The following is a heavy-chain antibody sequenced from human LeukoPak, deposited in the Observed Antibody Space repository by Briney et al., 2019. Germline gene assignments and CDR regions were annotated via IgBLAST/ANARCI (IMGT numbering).Heavy chain of an antibody. J-gene: IGHJ4*02. CDR1: GGTVSSSSYY. V-gene: IGHV4-39*07. D-gene: IGHD1-26*01. Sequence: SETLSLTCTVSGGTVSSSSYYWGWIRQTPGKGLEWIGSLSYSGVTYYNPSLKSRVTISVDTSKNQFSLKLTSVTAADTAVFYCGSGSGSYYEYDSWGQGTLVTVSS. CDR3: GSGSGSYYEYDS. CDR2: LSYSGVT.